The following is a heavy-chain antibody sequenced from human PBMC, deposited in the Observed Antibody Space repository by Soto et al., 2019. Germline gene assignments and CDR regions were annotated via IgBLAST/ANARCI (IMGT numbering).Heavy chain of an antibody. J-gene: IGHJ5*02. CDR1: GYTFTSYG. CDR3: AREILNPTYYDILTGYSSDWFDP. V-gene: IGHV1-18*01. D-gene: IGHD3-9*01. Sequence: GASVKVSCKASGYTFTSYGISWVRQAPGQGLEWMGWISAYNGNTNYAQKLQGRVTMTTDTSTSTAYMELRSLRSDDTAVYYCAREILNPTYYDILTGYSSDWFDPWGQGTLVTVSS. CDR2: ISAYNGNT.